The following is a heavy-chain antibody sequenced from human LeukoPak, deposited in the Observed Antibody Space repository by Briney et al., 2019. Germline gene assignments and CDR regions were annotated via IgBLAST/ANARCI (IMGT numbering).Heavy chain of an antibody. CDR1: GYTFTNYY. D-gene: IGHD6-19*01. CDR3: ARGHSSGWLNFDY. J-gene: IGHJ4*02. Sequence: ASVKVSCKASGYTFTNYYMRWVRQAPGQGLEWMGIINPSDGSTSYAQKFQGRVTVTRDTSTRTVYMELSSLTSEDTAVYYCARGHSSGWLNFDYWGQGTLVTVSS. V-gene: IGHV1-46*01. CDR2: INPSDGST.